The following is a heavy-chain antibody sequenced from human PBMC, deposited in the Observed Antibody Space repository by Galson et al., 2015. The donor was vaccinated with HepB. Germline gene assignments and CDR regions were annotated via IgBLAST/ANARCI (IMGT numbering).Heavy chain of an antibody. CDR3: ASFGHQLDPKYNWFDP. Sequence: QSGAEVKKPGESLKISCKGSGYSFTSYWIGWVRQMPGKGLEWMGIIYPGDSDTRYSPSFQGQVTISADKSISTAYLQWSSLKASDTAMYYCASFGHQLDPKYNWFDPWGQGTLVTVSS. J-gene: IGHJ5*02. D-gene: IGHD2-2*01. V-gene: IGHV5-51*03. CDR2: IYPGDSDT. CDR1: GYSFTSYW.